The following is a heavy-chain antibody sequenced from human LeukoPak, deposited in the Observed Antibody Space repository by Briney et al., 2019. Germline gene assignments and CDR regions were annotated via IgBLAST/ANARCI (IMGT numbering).Heavy chain of an antibody. V-gene: IGHV1-2*02. CDR2: INPNSGGT. CDR1: GYTFTGYY. D-gene: IGHD1-26*01. CDR3: ARVRIVGATTNDY. J-gene: IGHJ4*02. Sequence: ASVKVSCKASGYTFTGYYMHWVRQAPGQGLEWMGWINPNSGGTNYAQKFQGRVTMTRDTSISTAYMELSRLRSDDTAVYYCARVRIVGATTNDYWGQGTLVTVSS.